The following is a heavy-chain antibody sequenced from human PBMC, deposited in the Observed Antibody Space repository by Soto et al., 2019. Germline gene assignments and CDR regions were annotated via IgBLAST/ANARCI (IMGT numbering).Heavy chain of an antibody. V-gene: IGHV3-7*01. Sequence: GGSLRLSCAASGFTFSSYWMSWVRQAPGKGLEWVANIKQDGSEKYYVDSVKGRFTISRDNAKNSLYLQMNSLRAEDTAVYYCAIDRGGAACGRFSSWAQGALVTVSS. CDR1: GFTFSSYW. CDR2: IKQDGSEK. D-gene: IGHD6-19*01. CDR3: AIDRGGAACGRFSS. J-gene: IGHJ5*02.